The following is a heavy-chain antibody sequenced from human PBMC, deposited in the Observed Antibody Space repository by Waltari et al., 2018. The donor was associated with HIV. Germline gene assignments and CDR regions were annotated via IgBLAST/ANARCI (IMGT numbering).Heavy chain of an antibody. V-gene: IGHV3-7*03. CDR3: ATEAYSDFGTGYYAGFGY. D-gene: IGHD3-3*01. CDR1: GITFRNFW. Sequence: DVQLVDSGGGLVQPGESLRLSCVVPGITFRNFWMSWVRQAPGKGLEWVANIKQDGSEKHYLNSVKGRFTISRDNAKRSLYLQLSNLTGEDTAIYYCATEAYSDFGTGYYAGFGYWGQGTLVTVSS. J-gene: IGHJ4*02. CDR2: IKQDGSEK.